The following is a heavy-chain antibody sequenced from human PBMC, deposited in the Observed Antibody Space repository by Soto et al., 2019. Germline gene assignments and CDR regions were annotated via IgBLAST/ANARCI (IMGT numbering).Heavy chain of an antibody. V-gene: IGHV4-39*01. CDR1: GGSISSSSYY. Sequence: KTSETLSLTCTVSGGSISSSSYYWGWIRQPPGKGLEWIGSIYYSGSTYYNPSLKSRVTISVDTSKNQFSLKLSSVTAADTAVYYCASSVRYFDWLLRYNWFDPRGQGTLVTVSS. J-gene: IGHJ5*02. CDR2: IYYSGST. CDR3: ASSVRYFDWLLRYNWFDP. D-gene: IGHD3-9*01.